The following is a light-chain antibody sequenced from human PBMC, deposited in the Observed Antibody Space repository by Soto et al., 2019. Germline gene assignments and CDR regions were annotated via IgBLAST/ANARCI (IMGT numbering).Light chain of an antibody. CDR1: SSDIGAYNY. Sequence: QSALTQPASVSGSPGQSITISCTGTSSDIGAYNYVSWYEQHPGKAPKLMIYEVNNRPSGVSSSFSGSKSGNTASLTISGLQAEDEADYYCSSYASTNTVLFGGGTTLTVL. J-gene: IGLJ2*01. CDR2: EVN. V-gene: IGLV2-14*01. CDR3: SSYASTNTVL.